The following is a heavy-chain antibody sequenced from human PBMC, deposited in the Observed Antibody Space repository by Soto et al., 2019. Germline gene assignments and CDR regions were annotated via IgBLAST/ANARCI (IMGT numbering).Heavy chain of an antibody. Sequence: QVQLVQSGAEVKKPGASVKVSCKASGYTFTGYYMHWVRQAPGQGLEWMGWINPNSGGTNYAQKVQGWVTMTRDTSISTAYMELSRLRSDDTAVYYCASGGMTTVTTSNYYYYGMDVWGQGTTVTVSS. CDR1: GYTFTGYY. D-gene: IGHD4-17*01. CDR3: ASGGMTTVTTSNYYYYGMDV. V-gene: IGHV1-2*04. J-gene: IGHJ6*02. CDR2: INPNSGGT.